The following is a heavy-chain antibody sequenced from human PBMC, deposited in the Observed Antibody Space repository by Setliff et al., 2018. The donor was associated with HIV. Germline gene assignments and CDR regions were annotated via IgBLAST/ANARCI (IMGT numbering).Heavy chain of an antibody. D-gene: IGHD3-22*01. CDR2: INHSGST. V-gene: IGHV4-34*01. CDR3: ARVGCYDTSFDY. J-gene: IGHJ4*02. CDR1: GGSFSGYY. Sequence: SETLSLTCDVYGGSFSGYYWSWIRQPPGKGLEWIGKINHSGSTNYNPSLKSRVTIAVDTSKNQFSLKLGSVTAADTAVYYCARVGCYDTSFDYWGQGTLVTVSS.